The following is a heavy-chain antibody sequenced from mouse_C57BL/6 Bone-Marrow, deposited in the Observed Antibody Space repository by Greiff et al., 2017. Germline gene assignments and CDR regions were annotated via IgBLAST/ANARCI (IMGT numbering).Heavy chain of an antibody. CDR3: ASYYSHYFDY. CDR1: GYTFTDHT. CDR2: IFPRDGST. Sequence: VKLQESDAELVKPGASVKISCKASGYTFTDHTIHWMKQRPEQGLEWIGYIFPRDGSTKYNEKFEGKGTLTADKSPSTAYMQLNNLTSEDSAVYFWASYYSHYFDYWGQGTTLTVSS. D-gene: IGHD2-12*01. V-gene: IGHV1-78*01. J-gene: IGHJ2*01.